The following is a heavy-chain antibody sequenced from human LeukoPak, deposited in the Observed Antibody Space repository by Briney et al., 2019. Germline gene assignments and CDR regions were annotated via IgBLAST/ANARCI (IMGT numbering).Heavy chain of an antibody. Sequence: GGSLRLSCAASVLNVKTNDMTWVRQAPGKGLEWVSVLYSDGNTKYADSVQGRFTISRDNSKNTLYLEMNSLSPDDTAVYYCARGGEPLAANTLAYWGQGTLVTVSS. J-gene: IGHJ4*02. CDR2: LYSDGNT. D-gene: IGHD1-14*01. CDR3: ARGGEPLAANTLAY. V-gene: IGHV3-53*01. CDR1: VLNVKTND.